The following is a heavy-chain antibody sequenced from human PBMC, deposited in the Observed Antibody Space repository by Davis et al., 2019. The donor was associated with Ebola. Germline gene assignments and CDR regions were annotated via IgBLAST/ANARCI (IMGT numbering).Heavy chain of an antibody. CDR3: ARVYDTIFGHFDY. Sequence: ASVKVSCKASGYTFTGYYMHWVRQAPGQGLEWMGWINPNSGGTNYAQKFQGRVTMTRDTSISTAYMELSRLRSDDTAVYYCARVYDTIFGHFDYWGQGTLVTVSS. J-gene: IGHJ4*02. D-gene: IGHD3-3*01. CDR2: INPNSGGT. CDR1: GYTFTGYY. V-gene: IGHV1-2*02.